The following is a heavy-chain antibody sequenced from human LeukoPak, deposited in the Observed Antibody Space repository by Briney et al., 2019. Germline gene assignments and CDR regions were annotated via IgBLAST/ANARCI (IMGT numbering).Heavy chain of an antibody. J-gene: IGHJ2*01. CDR2: IYSGATT. V-gene: IGHV3-53*01. D-gene: IGHD3-3*02. CDR3: ARVGDHFHWNLDL. CDR1: GFTLSTYY. Sequence: GGSLRLSCAASGFTLSTYYMNWVRQAPGKGLEWVSIIYSGATTYYADSVRGRFTISRDTSKNTVSLQMNSLRAEDTAVYFCARVGDHFHWNLDLWGRGTLVTVSS.